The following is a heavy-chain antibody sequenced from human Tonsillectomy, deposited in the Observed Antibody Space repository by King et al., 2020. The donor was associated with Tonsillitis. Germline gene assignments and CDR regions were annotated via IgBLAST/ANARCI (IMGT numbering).Heavy chain of an antibody. V-gene: IGHV3-23*04. J-gene: IGHJ4*02. Sequence: VQLVESGGALVQPGGSLRLSCAASGFTFSSSAMSWVRQAPVRGLEWVSGISASGGTSYYADSVKGRFTISRDNSKNTLYLQVNNLRAEDTAVYYCAKKEPGLRPFDYWGQGTLVTVSS. CDR1: GFTFSSSA. CDR2: ISASGGTS. CDR3: AKKEPGLRPFDY. D-gene: IGHD5/OR15-5a*01.